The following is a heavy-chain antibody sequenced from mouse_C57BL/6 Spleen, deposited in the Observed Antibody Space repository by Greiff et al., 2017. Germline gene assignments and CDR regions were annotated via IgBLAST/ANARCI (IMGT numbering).Heavy chain of an antibody. J-gene: IGHJ2*01. CDR1: GYAFTNYL. Sequence: VKVVESGAELVRPGTSVKVSCKASGYAFTNYLIEWVKQRPGQGLEWIGVINPGSGGTNYNEKFKRKATLTADKSSSTAYMQLSSLTSEDSAVYFCARSEVFDYWGQGTTLTVSS. CDR3: ARSEVFDY. CDR2: INPGSGGT. V-gene: IGHV1-54*01.